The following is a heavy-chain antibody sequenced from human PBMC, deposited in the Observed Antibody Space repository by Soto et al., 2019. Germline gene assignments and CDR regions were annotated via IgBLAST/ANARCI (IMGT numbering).Heavy chain of an antibody. Sequence: ASVKVSCKASGFTFTSSSVQWVRQARGQRLEWIGWIVVGSGNTNYAQKFQERVTITRDMSTSTAYMELGGLRSEDTAVYYCAAPAHLGYSYTIYYYYGMDVWGQGTTVTVSS. D-gene: IGHD5-18*01. CDR3: AAPAHLGYSYTIYYYYGMDV. CDR2: IVVGSGNT. V-gene: IGHV1-58*01. J-gene: IGHJ6*02. CDR1: GFTFTSSS.